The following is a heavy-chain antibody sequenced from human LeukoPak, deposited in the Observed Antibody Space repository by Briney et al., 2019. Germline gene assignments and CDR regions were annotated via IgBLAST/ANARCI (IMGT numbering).Heavy chain of an antibody. J-gene: IGHJ3*02. Sequence: PSETLSLTCTVSGGSISSYYWSWSRQPPGKVLEWIGYIYDSGSTNYNPSLKSRVTISVDTSKNQFSLKLSSVTAADTAVYYCACLTTADAFDIWGQGTMVTVSS. V-gene: IGHV4-59*01. CDR1: GGSISSYY. CDR2: IYDSGST. D-gene: IGHD3-22*01. CDR3: ACLTTADAFDI.